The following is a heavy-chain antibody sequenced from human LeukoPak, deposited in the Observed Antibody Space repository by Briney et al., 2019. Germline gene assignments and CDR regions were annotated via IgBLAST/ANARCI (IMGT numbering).Heavy chain of an antibody. J-gene: IGHJ2*01. CDR1: GGTFSSYA. D-gene: IGHD6-19*01. Sequence: EASVKVSCKASGGTFSSYAISWVRQAPGQGLEWMGGIIPIFGTANYAQKFQGRVTITADESTSTAYMELSSLRSEDTAVYYCARERAPGIAVAGTRYLDLWGRGTLVTVSS. CDR3: ARERAPGIAVAGTRYLDL. CDR2: IIPIFGTA. V-gene: IGHV1-69*13.